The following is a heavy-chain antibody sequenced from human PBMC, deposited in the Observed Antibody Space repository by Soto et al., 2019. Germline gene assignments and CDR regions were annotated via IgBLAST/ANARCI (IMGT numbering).Heavy chain of an antibody. D-gene: IGHD3-10*01. CDR2: IYNSGST. CDR1: GGSISSYY. Sequence: PSEILSLTCTVSGGSISSYYWSWIRQPPGKGLEWIGYIYNSGSTHYNPSLRSRVTISVDTSKNQFSLKLRSVTAADTAVYYCASMGYHYGSGSYPLDYWGQGTLVTVSS. V-gene: IGHV4-59*08. J-gene: IGHJ4*02. CDR3: ASMGYHYGSGSYPLDY.